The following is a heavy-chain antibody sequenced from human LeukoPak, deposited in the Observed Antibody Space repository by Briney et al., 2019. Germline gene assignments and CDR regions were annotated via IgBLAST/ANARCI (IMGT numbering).Heavy chain of an antibody. CDR1: GFTFSSYA. CDR3: AKEEKLLWFGGNWFDP. CDR2: ISGSGGST. J-gene: IGHJ5*02. V-gene: IGHV3-23*01. D-gene: IGHD3-10*01. Sequence: GGSLRLACAVAGFTFSSYAMSWVRQAPGRGRGWVSAISGSGGSTYYAEPMKGQFTISRDNCKNTLYLQMNSLRAEDPDVYYCAKEEKLLWFGGNWFDPWGQGTLVTVSS.